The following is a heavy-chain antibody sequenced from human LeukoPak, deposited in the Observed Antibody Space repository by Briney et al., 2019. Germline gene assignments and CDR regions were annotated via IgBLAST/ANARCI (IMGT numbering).Heavy chain of an antibody. CDR1: GFTFSSYA. D-gene: IGHD2-8*01. Sequence: ESGGSLRLSCVAAGFTFSSYAMSWVRQAPGKGLEWVSSISGSGGSTYYADSVKGRFTISRDNSKNTLDLQMNSLRAEDTAVYSCGIRDTNDYYVFWGQGTLVTVSS. V-gene: IGHV3-23*01. CDR3: GIRDTNDYYVF. CDR2: ISGSGGST. J-gene: IGHJ4*02.